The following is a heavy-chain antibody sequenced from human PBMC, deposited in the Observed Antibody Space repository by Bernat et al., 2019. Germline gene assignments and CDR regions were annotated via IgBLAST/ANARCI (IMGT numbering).Heavy chain of an antibody. V-gene: IGHV3-21*01. D-gene: IGHD6-13*01. CDR3: ARRLSSSWDY. Sequence: EVQLVESGGGLVKPGGSLRLSGAASGFTFSSYSRNWVRQAPGKGLEWVSSISSSSSYISYADSVKGRFTISRDNAKNSLYLQMNSLRAEDTAVYYGARRLSSSWDYWGQGTLVTVSS. CDR1: GFTFSSYS. J-gene: IGHJ4*02. CDR2: ISSSSSYI.